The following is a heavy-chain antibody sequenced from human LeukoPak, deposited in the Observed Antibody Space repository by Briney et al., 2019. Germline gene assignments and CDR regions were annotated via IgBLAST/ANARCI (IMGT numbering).Heavy chain of an antibody. J-gene: IGHJ6*03. CDR1: GGSFSGYY. CDR2: INHSGST. V-gene: IGHV4-34*01. D-gene: IGHD5-24*01. Sequence: PSETLSLTCAVYGGSFSGYYWSWIRQPPGKGLEWIGEINHSGSTNYNPSLKSRVTISVDTSKNQFSLKLSSVTAADTAVYYCARGLDGYNVNSYYYMDVWGKGTTVTVS. CDR3: ARGLDGYNVNSYYYMDV.